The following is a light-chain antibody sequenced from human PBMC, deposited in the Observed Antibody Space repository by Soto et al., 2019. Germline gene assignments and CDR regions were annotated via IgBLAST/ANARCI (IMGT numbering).Light chain of an antibody. V-gene: IGKV3-15*01. CDR2: GAS. Sequence: EIVMTQSPATLSVSPGGRATLSCRASQSISDTLAFYQQKPGQAPRLLIYGASRRATGLPARFSGSGSGTDFTLTISSLQSEDFAVYYCQQYDNWPWTFGQGTKVDIK. CDR1: QSISDT. CDR3: QQYDNWPWT. J-gene: IGKJ1*01.